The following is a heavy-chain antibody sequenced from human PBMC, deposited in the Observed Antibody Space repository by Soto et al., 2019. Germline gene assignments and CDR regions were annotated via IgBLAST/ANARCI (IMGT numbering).Heavy chain of an antibody. Sequence: ASVKVSCKASGYTFTSYAMHWVRQAPGQRLEWMGWINAGNGNTKYSQKFQGRVTITRDTSASTAYMELSTLRSEDTAVYYCGRDLGYPFPDYWGQGTLVTVSS. V-gene: IGHV1-3*01. CDR3: GRDLGYPFPDY. CDR2: INAGNGNT. J-gene: IGHJ4*02. D-gene: IGHD2-15*01. CDR1: GYTFTSYA.